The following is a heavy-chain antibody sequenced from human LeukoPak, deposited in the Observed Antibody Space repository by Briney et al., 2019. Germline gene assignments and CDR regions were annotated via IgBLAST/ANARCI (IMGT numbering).Heavy chain of an antibody. CDR2: ISWNYGTI. J-gene: IGHJ3*02. CDR3: AKGIGGYRGSWPNAFDI. CDR1: GFTFDDYA. Sequence: GRSLRLSCEASGFTFDDYAMHWVRQVPGKGLEWVSGISWNYGTIGYVDSVKGRFSISRDNAKKSLYLQMNSLRTEDTALYYCAKGIGGYRGSWPNAFDIWGQGTKVTVSS. V-gene: IGHV3-9*01. D-gene: IGHD6-13*01.